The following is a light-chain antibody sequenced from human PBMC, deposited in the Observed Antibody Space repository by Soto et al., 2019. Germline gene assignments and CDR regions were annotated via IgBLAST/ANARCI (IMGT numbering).Light chain of an antibody. CDR1: QSVSSSY. CDR3: QLYGSLTWT. CDR2: GAS. J-gene: IGKJ1*01. V-gene: IGKV3-20*01. Sequence: EIVLTQSPGILSLSPGERATLSCRASQSVSSSYLAWYQQKPGQAPRLLMYGASTRATGIPDRFSGSGSGTDFTLTIIRLEPEDFTVYYCQLYGSLTWTFGQGTKVAIK.